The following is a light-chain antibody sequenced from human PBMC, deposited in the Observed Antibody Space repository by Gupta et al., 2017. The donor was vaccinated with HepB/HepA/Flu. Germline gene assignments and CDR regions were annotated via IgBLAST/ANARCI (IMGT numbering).Light chain of an antibody. J-gene: IGKJ2*01. CDR1: QRVISSS. Sequence: EIVLTHSQSTLSLSTGERVTLSCRVSQRVISSSLAWYQPKPGQAPRLVIYLTSNRATGLPDRFTGSGSGTEFTLTISIPEPADFAVTYCQHYGNSLYTFGQVTKLEIK. CDR2: LTS. V-gene: IGKV3-20*01. CDR3: QHYGNSLYT.